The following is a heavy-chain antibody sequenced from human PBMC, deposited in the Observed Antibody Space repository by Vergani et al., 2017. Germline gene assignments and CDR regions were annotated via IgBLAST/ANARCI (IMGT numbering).Heavy chain of an antibody. J-gene: IGHJ2*01. CDR1: GFTFDDYA. D-gene: IGHD3-3*01. CDR2: ISWNSGSI. Sequence: EVQLVESGGGLVQPGRSLRLSCAASGFTFDDYAMHWVRQAPGKGLEWVSGISWNSGSIGYADSVKGRFTISRDNAKNSLYLQMNSLRAEDTALYYCAKDHYDFWSGYPNFSPFDLWGRGTLVTVSS. V-gene: IGHV3-9*01. CDR3: AKDHYDFWSGYPNFSPFDL.